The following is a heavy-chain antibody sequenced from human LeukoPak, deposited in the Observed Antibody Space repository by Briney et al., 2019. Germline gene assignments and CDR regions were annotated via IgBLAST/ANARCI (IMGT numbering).Heavy chain of an antibody. D-gene: IGHD1-14*01. Sequence: SVKVSCKASGYTFTGYYMHWVRQAPGQGLEWMGGIIPIFGTANYAQKFQGRVTITADESTSTDYMELSSLRSEDTAVYYCARALTTETFLFDYWGQGTLVT. CDR3: ARALTTETFLFDY. J-gene: IGHJ4*02. CDR1: GYTFTGYY. CDR2: IIPIFGTA. V-gene: IGHV1-69*13.